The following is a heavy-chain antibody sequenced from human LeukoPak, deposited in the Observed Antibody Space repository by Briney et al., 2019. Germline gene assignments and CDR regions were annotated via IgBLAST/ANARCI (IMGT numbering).Heavy chain of an antibody. CDR1: GGSISSYY. V-gene: IGHV4-59*01. J-gene: IGHJ4*02. CDR3: VRDPSGYSYGGYFDY. D-gene: IGHD5-18*01. Sequence: PSETLSLTCTVSGGSISSYYWSWIRQPPGKGLEWIGYIYYSGSTNYNPSLKSRVTMSVDTSKNQFSLKLSSVTAADTAVYYCVRDPSGYSYGGYFDYWGQGTLVTVSS. CDR2: IYYSGST.